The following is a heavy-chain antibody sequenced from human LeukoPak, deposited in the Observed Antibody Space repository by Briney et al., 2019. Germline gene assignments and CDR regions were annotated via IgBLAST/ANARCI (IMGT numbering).Heavy chain of an antibody. Sequence: ASVKVSCKASGYTFTGYYMHWVRQAPGQGLEWMGWINPNSGGTNYAQKFQGRVTMTRDTSISTAYMELSRLRSDDTAVYYCARESGGRDGYNYGRGYIDYWGQGTLVTVSS. CDR2: INPNSGGT. CDR1: GYTFTGYY. V-gene: IGHV1-2*02. J-gene: IGHJ4*02. D-gene: IGHD5-24*01. CDR3: ARESGGRDGYNYGRGYIDY.